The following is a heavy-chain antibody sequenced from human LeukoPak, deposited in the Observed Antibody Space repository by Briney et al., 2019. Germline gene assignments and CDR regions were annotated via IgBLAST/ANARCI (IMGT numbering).Heavy chain of an antibody. J-gene: IGHJ4*02. CDR2: ISYDGSNK. Sequence: PGGSLRLSCAASGFTFSSYGMHWVRQAPGKGLEWVAVISYDGSNKYYADSVKGRFTISRDNSKNTLYLQMNSLRAEDTAVYYCAKDLWLLEYWGQGTLVTVSS. CDR1: GFTFSSYG. CDR3: AKDLWLLEY. V-gene: IGHV3-30*18. D-gene: IGHD5-18*01.